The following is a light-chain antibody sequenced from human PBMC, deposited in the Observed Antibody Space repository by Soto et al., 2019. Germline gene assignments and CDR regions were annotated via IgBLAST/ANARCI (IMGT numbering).Light chain of an antibody. CDR2: GAT. Sequence: EIVLTQSPCTLSLSPGERATLSCRASQNVDSDYLAWYQQKPGRAPRLLIFGATSRAMGIPDRFSGSGSGTEFTLSISRLEPEDFAVYYCQKYGGSPPWTFGRGTKV. CDR1: QNVDSDY. V-gene: IGKV3-20*01. J-gene: IGKJ1*01. CDR3: QKYGGSPPWT.